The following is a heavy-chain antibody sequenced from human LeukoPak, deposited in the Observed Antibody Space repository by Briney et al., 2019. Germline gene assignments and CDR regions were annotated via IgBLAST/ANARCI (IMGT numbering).Heavy chain of an antibody. D-gene: IGHD4-23*01. J-gene: IGHJ3*02. CDR3: AKVRSPTVVTQLNAFDI. CDR1: GLTFSTYG. CDR2: ITGSGGNT. Sequence: RGSLRLSCAASGLTFSTYGMNWVRQAPGKGLEWVSAITGSGGNTYYADSVKGRFTVSRDNSKNTLFLQMKSLRADDTAVYYCAKVRSPTVVTQLNAFDIWGQGTMVTVSS. V-gene: IGHV3-23*01.